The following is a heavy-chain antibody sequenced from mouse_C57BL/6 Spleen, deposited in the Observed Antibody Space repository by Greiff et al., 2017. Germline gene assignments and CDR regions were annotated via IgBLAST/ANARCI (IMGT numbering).Heavy chain of an antibody. V-gene: IGHV14-3*01. CDR3: ANVDYRDY. CDR2: IDPANGNT. CDR1: GFNIKNSY. Sequence: EVKLMESVAEFVRPGASVKLSCTASGFNIKNSYMHWVKQRPEQGLEWIGRIDPANGNTKYAPKFQGKATITEDTSSKTAYLQLSSLTSEDTAIYYCANVDYRDYWGQGTTLTVSS. J-gene: IGHJ2*01. D-gene: IGHD2-13*01.